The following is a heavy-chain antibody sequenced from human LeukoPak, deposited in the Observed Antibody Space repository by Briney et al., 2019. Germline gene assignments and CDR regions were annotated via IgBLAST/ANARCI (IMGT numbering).Heavy chain of an antibody. V-gene: IGHV4-34*01. CDR3: ARGLGKRWFDP. CDR1: GGSFSGYY. CDR2: IYYSGST. J-gene: IGHJ5*02. Sequence: SETLSLTCAVYGGSFSGYYWSWIRQHPGKGLEWIGYIYYSGSTNYNPSLKSRVTISVDTSKNQFSLKLSSVTAADTAVYYCARGLGKRWFDPWGQGTLVTVSS.